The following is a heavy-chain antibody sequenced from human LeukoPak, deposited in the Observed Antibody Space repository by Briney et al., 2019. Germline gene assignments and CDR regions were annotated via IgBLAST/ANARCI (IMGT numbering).Heavy chain of an antibody. CDR2: ISGSGGST. CDR3: ANSDSVRYFDWLLNVDNWFDP. D-gene: IGHD3-9*01. CDR1: GFTFSSYG. V-gene: IGHV3-23*01. Sequence: GGSLRLSCAASGFTFSSYGMSWVRQAPGKGLEWVSAISGSGGSTYYADSVKGRFTISRDNSKNTLYLQMNSLRAEDTAVYYCANSDSVRYFDWLLNVDNWFDPWGQGTLVTVSS. J-gene: IGHJ5*02.